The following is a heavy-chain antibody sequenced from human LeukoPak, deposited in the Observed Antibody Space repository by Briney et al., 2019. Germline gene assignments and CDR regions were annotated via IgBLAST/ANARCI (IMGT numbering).Heavy chain of an antibody. Sequence: GGSLRLSCAASGFTFNNYAMSWVRQAPGKGLEWVSSVSGGGGSTYYADSVKGRFTISRDNSKNTLFLQMNSLRAEDTAIFYCAKDLYGDYTYYFDFWGQGTLVTVSS. CDR1: GFTFNNYA. D-gene: IGHD4-17*01. V-gene: IGHV3-23*01. CDR3: AKDLYGDYTYYFDF. CDR2: VSGGGGST. J-gene: IGHJ4*02.